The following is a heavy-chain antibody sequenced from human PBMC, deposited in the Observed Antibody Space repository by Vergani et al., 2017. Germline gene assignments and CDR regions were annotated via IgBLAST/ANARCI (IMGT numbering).Heavy chain of an antibody. CDR2: IGTAGDT. Sequence: EVQLVESGGGLVQPGGSLRLSCAASGFTFSSYDMHWVRHATGKGLEWVSAIGTAGDTYYPGSVKGRFTISRENAKNYLYLQMNSLRAGDTAVYYCARAGIAAAGTGYFDLWGRGTLVTVSS. CDR1: GFTFSSYD. D-gene: IGHD6-13*01. J-gene: IGHJ2*01. V-gene: IGHV3-13*01. CDR3: ARAGIAAAGTGYFDL.